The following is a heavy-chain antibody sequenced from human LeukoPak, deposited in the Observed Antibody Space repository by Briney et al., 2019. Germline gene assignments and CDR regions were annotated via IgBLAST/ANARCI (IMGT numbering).Heavy chain of an antibody. CDR2: INHSGST. V-gene: IGHV4-34*01. CDR1: GGSFSGYY. D-gene: IGHD3-16*01. CDR3: ARDLGYYSDD. J-gene: IGHJ4*02. Sequence: SETLSLTCAVYGGSFSGYYWSWIRQPPGKGLEWIGEINHSGSTNYNPSLKSRVTISVDTSKNQFSLKLSSVTAADTAVFYCARDLGYYSDDWGQGILVTVSS.